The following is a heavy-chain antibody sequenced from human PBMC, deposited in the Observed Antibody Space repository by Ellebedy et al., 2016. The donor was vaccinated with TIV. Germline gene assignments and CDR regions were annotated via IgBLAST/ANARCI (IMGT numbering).Heavy chain of an antibody. CDR1: GFTFSDYY. V-gene: IGHV3-11*01. CDR3: ARLGTFVTLNYWYFDL. Sequence: GESLKISCAASGFTFSDYYMSWIRQAPGKGLEWVSYISSSGSNVYYADSVKGRFTISRDNAKNSLFLQMDSLRAEDTAIFYCARLGTFVTLNYWYFDLWGRGTLVTVSS. J-gene: IGHJ2*01. CDR2: ISSSGSNV. D-gene: IGHD7-27*01.